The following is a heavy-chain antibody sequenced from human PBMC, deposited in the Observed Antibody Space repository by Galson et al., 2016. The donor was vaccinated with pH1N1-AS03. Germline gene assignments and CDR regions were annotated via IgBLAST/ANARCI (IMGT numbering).Heavy chain of an antibody. V-gene: IGHV3-11*05. CDR1: GFTLSDYY. Sequence: SLRLSCAASGFTLSDYYMSWIRQAPGKGLGWVSYISGGSTNTNYADSVKGRFIISRDNAKNSVYLQMNSLRAEDTAVYFCARDSDYMDVWGQGTTVTVSS. CDR3: ARDSDYMDV. CDR2: ISGGSTNT. J-gene: IGHJ6*03.